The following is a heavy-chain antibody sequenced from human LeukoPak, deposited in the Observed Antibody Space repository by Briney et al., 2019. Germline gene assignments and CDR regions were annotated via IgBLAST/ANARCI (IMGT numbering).Heavy chain of an antibody. V-gene: IGHV4-34*01. CDR3: ARGRGST. CDR1: GESFSGYY. Sequence: SETLSLTCAVYGESFSGYYWTWIRQPPGTGLEWIGEIIDSGSTNYNSSLKSRVTISVDASKNQFSLKLSSVTAADTAVYYCARGRGSTWGQGTLVTVSS. CDR2: IIDSGST. J-gene: IGHJ5*02.